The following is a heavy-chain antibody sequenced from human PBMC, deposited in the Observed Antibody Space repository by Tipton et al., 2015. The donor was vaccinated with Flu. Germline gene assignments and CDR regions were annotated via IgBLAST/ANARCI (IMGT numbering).Heavy chain of an antibody. D-gene: IGHD6-19*01. J-gene: IGHJ4*02. V-gene: IGHV3-23*01. Sequence: SLRLSCAASGFTFSTYAMSWVRQAPGKGLEWVSAVSGGGAITYFADSVKGRFTISRDNSKNILYLQMNSLRADGTAVYSCAKVIPELVAGLDSWGQGTLVTVSS. CDR1: GFTFSTYA. CDR3: AKVIPELVAGLDS. CDR2: VSGGGAIT.